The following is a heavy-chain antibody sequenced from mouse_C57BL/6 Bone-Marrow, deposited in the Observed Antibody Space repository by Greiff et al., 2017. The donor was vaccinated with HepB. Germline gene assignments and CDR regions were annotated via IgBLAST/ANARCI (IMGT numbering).Heavy chain of an antibody. CDR1: GYTFTSYW. D-gene: IGHD3-3*01. J-gene: IGHJ4*01. CDR2: IDPSDSYT. CDR3: ATGGDHYYAMDY. V-gene: IGHV1-59*01. Sequence: VQLQQPGAELVRPGTSVKLSCKASGYTFTSYWMHWVKQRPGQGLEWIGVIDPSDSYTNYNQKFKGKATLTVDTSSSTAYMQLSSLTSEDSAVYYCATGGDHYYAMDYWGQGTSVTVSS.